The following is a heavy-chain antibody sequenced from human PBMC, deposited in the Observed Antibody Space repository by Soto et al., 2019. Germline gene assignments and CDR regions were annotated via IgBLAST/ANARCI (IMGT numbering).Heavy chain of an antibody. V-gene: IGHV3-30*18. CDR1: GFTFSDYA. J-gene: IGHJ4*02. Sequence: VQLVESGGGVVQPGRSLRLSCAASGFTFSDYAMHWVRQAPGKGLEWVAVVSHDGRNTHYADSVKGRFTISRDSSKNTVSLEMTSLRAEDTAGYYWGKGGRQWLVTSDFNYWGQGALVTVSS. CDR2: VSHDGRNT. CDR3: GKGGRQWLVTSDFNY. D-gene: IGHD6-19*01.